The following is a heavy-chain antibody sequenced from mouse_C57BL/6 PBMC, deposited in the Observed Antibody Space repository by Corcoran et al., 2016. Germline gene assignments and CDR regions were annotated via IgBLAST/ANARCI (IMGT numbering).Heavy chain of an antibody. J-gene: IGHJ2*01. D-gene: IGHD1-1*01. CDR3: ARRTTVCDY. Sequence: QVQLQQSGAELVNPGASVTISFTASCYAFSRYWMNWVKQRPGKGLEYIGQIYPGDGDTHYNGKFKGKATLTADKSSSTAYMQLRSLTSEDSAVYFCARRTTVCDYWGQGTTLTVSS. CDR2: IYPGDGDT. CDR1: CYAFSRYW. V-gene: IGHV1-80*01.